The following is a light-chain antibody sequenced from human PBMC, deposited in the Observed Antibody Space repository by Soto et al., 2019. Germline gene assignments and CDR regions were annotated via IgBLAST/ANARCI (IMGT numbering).Light chain of an antibody. Sequence: EIVLQQSPATPSLSPRDRAPLSCRASQSVSSYLAWYQQKPDQPPRLLIYDASKRATGIPARFSGSGSGTDFTLTISSLEPEDFAVYFCQQRRDWLSFGGGTKVDIK. J-gene: IGKJ4*01. CDR3: QQRRDWLS. V-gene: IGKV3-11*01. CDR2: DAS. CDR1: QSVSSY.